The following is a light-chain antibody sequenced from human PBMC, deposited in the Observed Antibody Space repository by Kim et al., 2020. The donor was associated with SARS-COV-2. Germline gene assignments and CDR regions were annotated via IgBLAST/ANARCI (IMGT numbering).Light chain of an antibody. J-gene: IGLJ2*01. CDR3: SSYTSSSTVV. CDR2: DVS. CDR1: SIDVGGYNY. V-gene: IGLV2-14*04. Sequence: GTSITISCTGTSIDVGGYNYVSWYQQHPGKAPILMIYDVSKRPSGVSNRFSGSKSGNTASLTISGLQAEDEADYYCSSYTSSSTVVFGGGTQLTVL.